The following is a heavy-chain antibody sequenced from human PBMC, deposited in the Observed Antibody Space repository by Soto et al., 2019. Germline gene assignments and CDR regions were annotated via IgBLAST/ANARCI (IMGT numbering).Heavy chain of an antibody. CDR1: GGSFSGYY. Sequence: SETLSLTCAVYGGSFSGYYWSWIRQPPGKGLEWIGEINHSGSTNYNPSLKSRVTISVDTSKNQFSLKLSSVTAADTAVYYCARVNSRGSYSLYYYYGMDVWGQGTTDIVSS. CDR2: INHSGST. J-gene: IGHJ6*02. CDR3: ARVNSRGSYSLYYYYGMDV. V-gene: IGHV4-34*01. D-gene: IGHD1-26*01.